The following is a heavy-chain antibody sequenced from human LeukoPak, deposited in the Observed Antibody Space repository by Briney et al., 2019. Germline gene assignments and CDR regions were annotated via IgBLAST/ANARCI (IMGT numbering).Heavy chain of an antibody. Sequence: PSETLSLTCTVSGGSISSYYWSWIRQPPGKGLEWIGYIYYSGSTNYNPSLKSRVTISVDTSKNQFSLKLSSVTAADTAVYYCARHADSTSWYLGFDYWGHGTLVTVSS. CDR1: GGSISSYY. J-gene: IGHJ4*01. CDR3: ARHADSTSWYLGFDY. D-gene: IGHD6-13*01. CDR2: IYYSGST. V-gene: IGHV4-59*08.